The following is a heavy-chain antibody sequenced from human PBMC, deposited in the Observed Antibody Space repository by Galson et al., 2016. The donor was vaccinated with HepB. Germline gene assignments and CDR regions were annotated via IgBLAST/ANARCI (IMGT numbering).Heavy chain of an antibody. CDR3: ARFTQEWLDRVYYFDI. V-gene: IGHV3-23*01. J-gene: IGHJ4*02. D-gene: IGHD6-19*01. CDR2: ISGDGGST. CDR1: GFTFGRYA. Sequence: SLRLSCAASGFTFGRYAMSWVRQAPGKGLEWVSAISGDGGSTYYAGSVQGRFTSSRDRSTNTMYLQMNSLRTDDTAVSYCARFTQEWLDRVYYFDIWGQGTLVTFSS.